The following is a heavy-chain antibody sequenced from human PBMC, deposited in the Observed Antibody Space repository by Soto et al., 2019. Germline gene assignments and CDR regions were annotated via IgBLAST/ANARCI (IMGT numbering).Heavy chain of an antibody. CDR1: GFTFSDYA. D-gene: IGHD3-16*01. CDR3: AKVAGGLGYFDL. V-gene: IGHV3-23*01. Sequence: SLRLSCAASGFTFSDYAMTWVRQAPGKGLEWVATISATGGNIEYTDSLKGRFTISRDNSKNTLYLQLNGLTSDDTAVHYCAKVAGGLGYFDLWGRGTLVTVSS. J-gene: IGHJ2*01. CDR2: ISATGGNI.